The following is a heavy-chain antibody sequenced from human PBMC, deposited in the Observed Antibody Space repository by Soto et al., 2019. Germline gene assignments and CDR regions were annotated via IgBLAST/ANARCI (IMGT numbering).Heavy chain of an antibody. V-gene: IGHV3-74*01. CDR3: ARDPGSAWSARIFDF. Sequence: GGSLRLSCATSGFTFSNYWMHWVRQVPGRGLVWVSRIDTDGSTTSYADFAKGRFTISRDNAKSTPSLQMNSLRGEDTGVYYCARDPGSAWSARIFDFWGQGTVVTVSS. D-gene: IGHD6-19*01. CDR2: IDTDGSTT. CDR1: GFTFSNYW. J-gene: IGHJ4*02.